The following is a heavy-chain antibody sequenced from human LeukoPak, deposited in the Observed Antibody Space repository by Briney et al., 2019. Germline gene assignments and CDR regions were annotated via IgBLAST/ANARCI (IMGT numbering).Heavy chain of an antibody. V-gene: IGHV4-30-4*08. CDR1: GGSISSGNYY. CDR2: ISYSGST. Sequence: PSETLSLTCTVSGGSISSGNYYWSWIRQPPGKGLEWIGYISYSGSTYYNPSLKSRVTVSVDTSKNQFSLKLSSVTAADTAVYYCARGSGWNGGDAFDIWGQGTMVTVSS. CDR3: ARGSGWNGGDAFDI. J-gene: IGHJ3*02. D-gene: IGHD6-19*01.